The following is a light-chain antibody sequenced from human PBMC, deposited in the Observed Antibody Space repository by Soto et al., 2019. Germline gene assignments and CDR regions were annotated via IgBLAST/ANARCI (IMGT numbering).Light chain of an antibody. J-gene: IGKJ1*01. CDR2: GAA. CDR1: QSLSSN. V-gene: IGKV3-15*01. Sequence: EIVMTQSPATLSVSPGEGATLSCRASQSLSSNLAWYQQKPGQAPRLLIYGAATRATGIPARFSGSGSGTEFTLTISSLLSEDFAVYCCQQYNHWPRTFGQGTKVEIK. CDR3: QQYNHWPRT.